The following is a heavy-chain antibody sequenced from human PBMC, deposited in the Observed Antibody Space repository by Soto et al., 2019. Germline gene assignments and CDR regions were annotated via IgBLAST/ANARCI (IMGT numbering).Heavy chain of an antibody. J-gene: IGHJ6*02. D-gene: IGHD3-10*01. CDR1: GFTFSTYG. CDR3: AKDFKVSGSHYGTLNYYYGMDV. V-gene: IGHV3-30*18. Sequence: GGSLRLSCAASGFTFSTYGMQWVRQAPGKGLEWVAVISYDGYLKYYVDAVKGRFTVARDNSKNTLFLEMNSLRVEDTAVYFCAKDFKVSGSHYGTLNYYYGMDVWGQGTTVTAP. CDR2: ISYDGYLK.